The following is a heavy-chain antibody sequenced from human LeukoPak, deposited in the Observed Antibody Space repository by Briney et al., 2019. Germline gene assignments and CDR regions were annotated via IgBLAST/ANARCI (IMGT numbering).Heavy chain of an antibody. CDR3: ARLGHNYYASSALSPIAY. D-gene: IGHD3-22*01. V-gene: IGHV4-59*08. CDR2: IYYSGST. J-gene: IGHJ4*02. Sequence: PSETLSLTCTVSGGSISSYYWSWIRQPPGKGLEWIGNIYYSGSTNYNPSLKSRITISIDTSKTQFSLELSSVTAADTAVYYCARLGHNYYASSALSPIAYWGQGTLVTVSS. CDR1: GGSISSYY.